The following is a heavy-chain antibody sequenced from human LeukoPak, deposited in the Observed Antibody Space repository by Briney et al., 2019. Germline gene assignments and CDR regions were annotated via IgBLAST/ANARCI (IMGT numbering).Heavy chain of an antibody. D-gene: IGHD3-22*01. J-gene: IGHJ4*02. CDR3: ARGPDLYDSDRYFDY. V-gene: IGHV3-30-3*01. CDR2: ISYDGSNK. CDR1: GFTFSSYW. Sequence: PGGSLRLSCVASGFTFSSYWMSWVRQAPGKGLEWVTTISYDGSNKYYADSVKGRFTISRDNSKNTLYLQMNSLRGEDTAVYYCARGPDLYDSDRYFDYWGQGTLVTVSS.